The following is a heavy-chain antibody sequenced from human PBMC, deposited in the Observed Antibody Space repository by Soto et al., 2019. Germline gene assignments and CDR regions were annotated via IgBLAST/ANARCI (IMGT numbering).Heavy chain of an antibody. D-gene: IGHD3-10*01. Sequence: QMQLVQSGPEVKKPGTSVKVSCKASGFTFTSSAMQWVRQARGQRLEWIGWIVVGSGNTNYAQKFQERVTITRDMSTSTAYMEVSSLRSEDTAVYYCAAVLYVVRGVIDYYYYYGMDGWGQGTTVNVSS. CDR1: GFTFTSSA. CDR3: AAVLYVVRGVIDYYYYYGMDG. CDR2: IVVGSGNT. V-gene: IGHV1-58*02. J-gene: IGHJ6*02.